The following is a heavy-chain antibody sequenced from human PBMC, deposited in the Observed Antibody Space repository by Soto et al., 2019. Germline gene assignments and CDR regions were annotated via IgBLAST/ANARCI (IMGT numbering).Heavy chain of an antibody. CDR2: VYQSGTT. CDR1: GASISTSSDF. D-gene: IGHD2-2*01. V-gene: IGHV4-39*01. Sequence: SETLSLTCSGSGASISTSSDFWGWIHQAPGKGLEWIGNVYQSGTTRLNPSLKSRVSIFVDRSKNQFSLELNSATAADRAVYYCARQPEGTSYFDYWGQGILVTDSS. J-gene: IGHJ4*02. CDR3: ARQPEGTSYFDY.